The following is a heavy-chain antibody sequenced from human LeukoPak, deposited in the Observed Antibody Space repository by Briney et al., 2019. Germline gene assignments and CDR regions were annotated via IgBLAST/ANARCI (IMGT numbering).Heavy chain of an antibody. CDR3: AAYDFWSGYLDY. CDR1: GGSISSSSYY. D-gene: IGHD3-3*01. V-gene: IGHV4-39*07. Sequence: SETLSLTCTVSGGSISSSSYYWGWIRQPPGKGLEWIGSIYYSGSTFYNPSLKSRVTISVDTSKNQFSLKLSSVTAADTAVYYCAAYDFWSGYLDYWGQGTLVTVSS. CDR2: IYYSGST. J-gene: IGHJ4*02.